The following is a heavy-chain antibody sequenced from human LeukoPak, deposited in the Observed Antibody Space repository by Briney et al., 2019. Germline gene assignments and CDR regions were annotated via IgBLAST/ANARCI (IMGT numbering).Heavy chain of an antibody. CDR1: GGTFSSYA. Sequence: SVTVSFTASGGTFSSYAISWVRQAPGQGLEWMGGIIPIFGTANYAQKFQGRVTITADESTSTAYMELSSLRSEDTAVYYCARDRMVYTPDEAENYFDYWGQGTLVTVSS. CDR3: ARDRMVYTPDEAENYFDY. CDR2: IIPIFGTA. D-gene: IGHD2-8*01. J-gene: IGHJ4*02. V-gene: IGHV1-69*13.